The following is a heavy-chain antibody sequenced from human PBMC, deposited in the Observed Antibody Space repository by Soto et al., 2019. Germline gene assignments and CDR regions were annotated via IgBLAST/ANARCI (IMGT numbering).Heavy chain of an antibody. V-gene: IGHV4-34*01. J-gene: IGHJ4*02. CDR2: INHSGST. Sequence: SETLSLTCAVYGVSFSGYYWSWIRQPPGKGLEWIGEINHSGSTNYNPSLKSRVTISVDTSKNQFSLKLSSVTAADTAVYYCARGKTHPGYKWNLAEYDYWGQGTLVTVS. D-gene: IGHD1-20*01. CDR1: GVSFSGYY. CDR3: ARGKTHPGYKWNLAEYDY.